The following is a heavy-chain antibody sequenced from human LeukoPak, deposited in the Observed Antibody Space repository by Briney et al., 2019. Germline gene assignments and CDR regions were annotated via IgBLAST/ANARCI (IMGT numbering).Heavy chain of an antibody. CDR1: SGSISSYY. CDR2: IYYSGST. J-gene: IGHJ4*02. V-gene: IGHV4-59*08. CDR3: ARTGIAARLERESPYYFDY. Sequence: PSETLSLTCTVSSGSISSYYWSWIRQPPGKGLEWIGYIYYSGSTNYNPSLKSRVTISVDTSKNQFSLKLSPVTAADTAVYYCARTGIAARLERESPYYFDYWGQGTLVTVSS. D-gene: IGHD6-6*01.